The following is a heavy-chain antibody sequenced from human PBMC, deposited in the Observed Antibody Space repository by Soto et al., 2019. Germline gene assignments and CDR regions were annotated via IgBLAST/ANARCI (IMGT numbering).Heavy chain of an antibody. D-gene: IGHD3-10*01. V-gene: IGHV3-30*18. Sequence: PGVSLRLSCSASGFTFSSYGMHWVRQAPGKGLEWVAVISYDGSNKYYADSVKGRFTISRDNSKNTLYLQMNSLRAEDTAVYYCEKDCYGSGSSEVDYWGQGPLVTVSS. CDR2: ISYDGSNK. CDR1: GFTFSSYG. CDR3: EKDCYGSGSSEVDY. J-gene: IGHJ4*02.